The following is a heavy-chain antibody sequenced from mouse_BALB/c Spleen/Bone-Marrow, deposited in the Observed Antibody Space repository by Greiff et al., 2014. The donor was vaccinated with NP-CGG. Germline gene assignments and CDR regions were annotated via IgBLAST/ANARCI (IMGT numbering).Heavy chain of an antibody. V-gene: IGHV5-4*02. CDR1: GFTFSDCY. J-gene: IGHJ4*01. Sequence: VQLKESGGGLVKPGGSLKLSCAASGFTFSDCYMYWVRQTPEKRLEWVATISDGGSYTYYPDSVKGRFTISRDIAKNNLYLQMSSLKSEDTAMYYCARDRGVQGYAMDYWGQGTSVTVSS. D-gene: IGHD2-14*01. CDR3: ARDRGVQGYAMDY. CDR2: ISDGGSYT.